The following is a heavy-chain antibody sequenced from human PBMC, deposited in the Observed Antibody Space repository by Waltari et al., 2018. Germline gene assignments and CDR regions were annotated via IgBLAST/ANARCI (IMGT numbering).Heavy chain of an antibody. CDR2: INAGNGNT. J-gene: IGHJ4*02. CDR3: ARDRGGRGYSYVDFDY. V-gene: IGHV1-3*01. CDR1: GYTFTGYY. D-gene: IGHD5-18*01. Sequence: QVQLVQSGAEVKKPGASVKVSCKASGYTFTGYYMHWVRQAPGQRLEWMGWINAGNGNTKYSQKFQGRVTITRDTSASTAYMELSSLRSEDTAVYYCARDRGGRGYSYVDFDYWGQGTLVTVSS.